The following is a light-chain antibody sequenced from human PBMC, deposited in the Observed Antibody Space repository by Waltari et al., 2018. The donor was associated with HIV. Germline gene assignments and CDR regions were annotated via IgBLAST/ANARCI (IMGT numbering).Light chain of an antibody. CDR3: CSYAGSIHWV. V-gene: IGLV2-23*01. J-gene: IGLJ3*02. CDR1: SSDVGSYNL. CDR2: EGI. Sequence: QSALTQPASVSGSPGQSITISCTGSSSDVGSYNLVSWYQQHPGKAPKIIIYEGINRPSGVSNRCSGSKVGNTASLTISGLQAEDGADYYCCSYAGSIHWVFGGGTKLTVL.